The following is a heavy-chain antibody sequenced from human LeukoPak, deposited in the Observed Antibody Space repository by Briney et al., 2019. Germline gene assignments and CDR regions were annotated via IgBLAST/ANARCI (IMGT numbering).Heavy chain of an antibody. CDR3: ARARDSSSWPPFGMDV. CDR1: GFTFRNYA. J-gene: IGHJ6*02. D-gene: IGHD6-13*01. V-gene: IGHV3-64*01. CDR2: ISSNGGST. Sequence: GGSLRLSCAASGFTFRNYAMSWVRQAPGKGLEYVSAISSNGGSTYYANSVKGRFTISRDNSKNTLYLQMGSLRAEDMAVYYCARARDSSSWPPFGMDVWGQGTTVTVSS.